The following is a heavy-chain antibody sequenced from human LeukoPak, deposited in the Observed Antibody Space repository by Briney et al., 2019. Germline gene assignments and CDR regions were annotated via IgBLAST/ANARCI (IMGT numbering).Heavy chain of an antibody. Sequence: GASVTVSCKASGYTFTGYYMHWVRQAPGQGLEWMGWINPNSGGTNYAQKFQGRVTMTRDTSISTAYMELSRLRSDDTAVYYCARDLGVPGTNWFDPWGQGTLVTVSS. CDR3: ARDLGVPGTNWFDP. CDR1: GYTFTGYY. V-gene: IGHV1-2*02. CDR2: INPNSGGT. J-gene: IGHJ5*02. D-gene: IGHD2-2*01.